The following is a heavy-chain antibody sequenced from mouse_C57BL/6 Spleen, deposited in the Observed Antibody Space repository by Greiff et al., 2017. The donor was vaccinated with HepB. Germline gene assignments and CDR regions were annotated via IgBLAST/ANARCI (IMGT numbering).Heavy chain of an antibody. CDR1: GYTFTSFG. CDR2: VYPRSGNT. J-gene: IGHJ4*01. CDR3: ARSGDPFYAMDY. V-gene: IGHV1-81*01. D-gene: IGHD1-3*01. Sequence: QVQLQQSGAGLARPGASVKLSCKASGYTFTSFGISGVRQRNGQGLEWIGEVYPRSGNTYYNEKFKGKATLTADKSSSTAYMELRSLTSEDSAVYFCARSGDPFYAMDYWGQGTSVTASS.